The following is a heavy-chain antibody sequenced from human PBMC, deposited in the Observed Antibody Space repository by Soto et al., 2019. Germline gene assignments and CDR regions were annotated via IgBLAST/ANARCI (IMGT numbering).Heavy chain of an antibody. Sequence: QVQLVQSGAEVKKPGASVKVSCKASGYTFTSYDVNWVRQATGQGLEWMGWMNPNSGNAGYAQKFQGSVTMTKNTSISTAYMELSSLRSEDTAVYYCAIGYCSGTSCYAFDIWGQGTMVTVSS. J-gene: IGHJ3*02. V-gene: IGHV1-8*01. CDR3: AIGYCSGTSCYAFDI. CDR2: MNPNSGNA. D-gene: IGHD2-2*01. CDR1: GYTFTSYD.